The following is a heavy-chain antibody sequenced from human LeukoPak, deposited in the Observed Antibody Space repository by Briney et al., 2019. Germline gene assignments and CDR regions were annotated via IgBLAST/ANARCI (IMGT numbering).Heavy chain of an antibody. D-gene: IGHD6-19*01. CDR1: GFTFSNYV. CDR2: ISNDRGEK. V-gene: IGHV3-30*04. CDR3: ARDGGYSRGWTYGAGDY. J-gene: IGHJ4*02. Sequence: GGSLRLSCAASGFTFSNYVMHWVRQAPGKGLECVAVISNDRGEKYYADSVKGRFTISRDNSRNTLYLQLSGLRAEDTALYYCARDGGYSRGWTYGAGDYWGQGTLVTVSS.